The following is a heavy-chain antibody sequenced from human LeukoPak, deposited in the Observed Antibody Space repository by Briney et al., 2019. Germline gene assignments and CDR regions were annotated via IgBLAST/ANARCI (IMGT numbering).Heavy chain of an antibody. V-gene: IGHV3-33*01. CDR1: GFTFSSYG. CDR2: IWYDGSSK. Sequence: GGSLRLSCAASGFTFSSYGMQWVRQAPGKGLEWVAVIWYDGSSKYYTDSVKGRFTISRDNSKDTLYLQMNSLRADDTGIYYRARSGGRGWYPADYWGQGTLVTVSS. CDR3: ARSGGRGWYPADY. D-gene: IGHD6-19*01. J-gene: IGHJ4*02.